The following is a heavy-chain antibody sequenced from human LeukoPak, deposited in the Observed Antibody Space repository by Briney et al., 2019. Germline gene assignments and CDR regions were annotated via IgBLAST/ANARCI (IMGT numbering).Heavy chain of an antibody. CDR3: ARDGSVVVGGFDY. CDR2: VYSGGST. D-gene: IGHD2-15*01. J-gene: IGHJ4*02. Sequence: GGSLRLSCAASGFSVSSNYMSWVRQAPGKGLEWVSVVYSGGSTYYADSVKGRFTISRDNSKNTLYLHMNSLRAEDTAVYYCARDGSVVVGGFDYWGQGTLVTVSS. CDR1: GFSVSSNY. V-gene: IGHV3-53*01.